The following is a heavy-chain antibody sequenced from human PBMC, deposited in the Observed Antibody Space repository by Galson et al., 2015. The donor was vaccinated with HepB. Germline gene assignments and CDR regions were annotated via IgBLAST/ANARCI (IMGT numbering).Heavy chain of an antibody. Sequence: SLRLSCAASGFTFRDFSMSWVRQTPGKGLEWVTNIKLDGTEKYYVDSVKGRFTISRDNAKNSLYLQMNSLTVEDTAVYYCASDRAYRDYATSPNYYFDLWGRGTLVTVSS. CDR1: GFTFRDFS. D-gene: IGHD4-17*01. V-gene: IGHV3-7*01. CDR2: IKLDGTEK. J-gene: IGHJ2*01. CDR3: ASDRAYRDYATSPNYYFDL.